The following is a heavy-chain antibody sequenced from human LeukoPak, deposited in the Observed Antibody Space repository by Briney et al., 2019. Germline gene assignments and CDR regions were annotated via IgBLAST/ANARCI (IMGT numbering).Heavy chain of an antibody. CDR1: GFTFSTYA. V-gene: IGHV3-23*01. CDR3: AKDRDGYNQLNWFDP. Sequence: GGSLRLSCAASGFTFSTYAMSWVRQAPGKGLEWVSAISGAGGSTYYADSVQGRFTISRDNSRNTLFLEMNSLRAEDTAVYYCAKDRDGYNQLNWFDPWGQGTLVTVSS. D-gene: IGHD5-24*01. J-gene: IGHJ5*02. CDR2: ISGAGGST.